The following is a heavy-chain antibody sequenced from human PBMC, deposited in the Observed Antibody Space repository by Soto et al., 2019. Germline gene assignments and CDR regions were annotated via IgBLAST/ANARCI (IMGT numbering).Heavy chain of an antibody. CDR3: PHRRVRDSSGENFDT. J-gene: IGHJ4*02. D-gene: IGHD6-19*01. Sequence: QITLKESGPTLVKPTQTLTLTCTFSGFSLNTNAVGVAWIRQPPGKALEWLALLYWDDDKRYSPSLKSRLTITTDHSKNQVVLTMTNMDPDDAATYYCPHRRVRDSSGENFDTWGQGTLVTVSS. CDR2: LYWDDDK. CDR1: GFSLNTNAVG. V-gene: IGHV2-5*02.